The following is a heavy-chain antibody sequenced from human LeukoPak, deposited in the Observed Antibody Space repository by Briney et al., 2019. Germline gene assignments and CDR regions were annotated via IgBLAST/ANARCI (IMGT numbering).Heavy chain of an antibody. D-gene: IGHD3-9*01. CDR1: GFTFSSYW. J-gene: IGHJ4*02. CDR2: INQDGSEK. Sequence: GASLRLSCAASGFTFSSYWLTWVRRAPGKGLEWVANINQDGSEKFYVDSVKGRFTISRDNAKNSLYLQMNSLRAEDTAVYYCARDKARDDILTGSLFDYWGQGALVTVSS. V-gene: IGHV3-7*01. CDR3: ARDKARDDILTGSLFDY.